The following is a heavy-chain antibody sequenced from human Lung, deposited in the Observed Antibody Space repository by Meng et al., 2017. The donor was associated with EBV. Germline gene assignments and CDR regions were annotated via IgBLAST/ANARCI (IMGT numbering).Heavy chain of an antibody. J-gene: IGHJ4*02. CDR1: FEYFSSHWW. CDR2: VDNRVDT. Sequence: VQLEAAGHGLVTLSGTSFMTCAFFFEYFSSHWWRRWVRQRPGKGLGWIGEVDNRVDTNYNPYLGSRVVISVDRSKNQFFLNLSSVTAAEQAVYYCGRDQGRQQINHWGQGTLVTVS. CDR3: GRDQGRQQINH. V-gene: IGHV4-4*02.